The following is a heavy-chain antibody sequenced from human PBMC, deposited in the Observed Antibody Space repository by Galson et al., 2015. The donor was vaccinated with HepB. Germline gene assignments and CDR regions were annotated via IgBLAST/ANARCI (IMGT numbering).Heavy chain of an antibody. J-gene: IGHJ5*02. D-gene: IGHD3-3*01. Sequence: SWIRQPPGKGLEWIGDIYSSGSTNYNPSLKSRVSISVDVSQNQFSLNLNSVTAADTAVYYCAKLSWKNYDFWSGYYLGYFDPWGQGTLVTVSS. V-gene: IGHV4-61*07. CDR3: AKLSWKNYDFWSGYYLGYFDP. CDR2: IYSSGST.